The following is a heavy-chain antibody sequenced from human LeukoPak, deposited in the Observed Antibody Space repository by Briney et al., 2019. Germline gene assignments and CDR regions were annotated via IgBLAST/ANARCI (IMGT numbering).Heavy chain of an antibody. CDR1: GSTFSSYG. J-gene: IGHJ6*04. V-gene: IGHV3-30*18. D-gene: IGHD6-13*01. Sequence: PGRSLRLSCAASGSTFSSYGMHWVRQAPGKGLEWVAVISYDGSNKYYADSVKGRFTISRDNSKNTLYLQMNSLRAEDTAVYYCAKPSGGSSWSLRPYYYYGMDVWGKGTTVTVSS. CDR2: ISYDGSNK. CDR3: AKPSGGSSWSLRPYYYYGMDV.